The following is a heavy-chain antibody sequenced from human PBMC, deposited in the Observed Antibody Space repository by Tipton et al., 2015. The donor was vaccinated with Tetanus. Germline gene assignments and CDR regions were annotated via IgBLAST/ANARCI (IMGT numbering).Heavy chain of an antibody. D-gene: IGHD6-6*01. CDR1: GDSISSGDFY. Sequence: TLSLTCTVSGDSISSGDFYWSWIRQHPGKGLEWIGYIYFTGTTYYNPSLESRLTISIDTSKNQFSLELTSVTAADTAVYYCARDQGGGRVVRLNWFDPWGQGILVTASS. CDR3: ARDQGGGRVVRLNWFDP. CDR2: IYFTGTT. J-gene: IGHJ5*02. V-gene: IGHV4-31*03.